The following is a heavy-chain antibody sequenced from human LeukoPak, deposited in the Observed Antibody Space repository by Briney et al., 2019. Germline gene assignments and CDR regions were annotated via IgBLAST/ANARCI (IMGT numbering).Heavy chain of an antibody. CDR3: ARDWGLIGTTDWGGHENWFDP. V-gene: IGHV1-46*01. Sequence: ASVTVSFTASGYTFTSYYMHWVRQAPGQGLEWMGIINPSGGSTSYAQKFQGRVTMTRDTSTSTVYMELSSLRSEDTAVYYCARDWGLIGTTDWGGHENWFDPWGQGTLVTVSS. J-gene: IGHJ5*02. CDR1: GYTFTSYY. D-gene: IGHD1-7*01. CDR2: INPSGGST.